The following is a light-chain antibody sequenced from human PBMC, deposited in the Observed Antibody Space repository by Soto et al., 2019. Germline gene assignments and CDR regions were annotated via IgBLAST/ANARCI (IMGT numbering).Light chain of an antibody. CDR2: GAS. Sequence: EIQMTQSPGTLSVSPGERVTLSCRASQSVSSDLAWYQQKPGQAPRLLIYGASTRATGIPARFSGSGSGTEFTLTINSLQSEDLALYYCQQYNIWPYTFGQGTKVEVK. CDR3: QQYNIWPYT. CDR1: QSVSSD. V-gene: IGKV3-15*01. J-gene: IGKJ2*01.